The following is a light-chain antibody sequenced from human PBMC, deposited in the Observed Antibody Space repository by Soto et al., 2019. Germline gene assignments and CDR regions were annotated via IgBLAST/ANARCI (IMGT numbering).Light chain of an antibody. V-gene: IGLV2-14*01. J-gene: IGLJ1*01. CDR1: SSDVGGYNY. CDR2: EVT. CDR3: SSYTSRTTPYV. Sequence: SVLTQPASVSGSPGQSITISCTGTSSDVGGYNYVSWYQQHPGKAPKLIIYEVTNRPSGVSNRFSGSKSGDTASLTISGLQAEDEADYYCSSYTSRTTPYVFGGGTKVTVL.